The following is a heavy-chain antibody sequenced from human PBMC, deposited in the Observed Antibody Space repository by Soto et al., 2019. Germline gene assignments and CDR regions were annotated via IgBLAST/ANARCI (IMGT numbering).Heavy chain of an antibody. Sequence: QVQLLESGGGVVQPGSSLRLSCAASGFTFSSYGMHWVRQAPLKGLEWVAAISYDGSNKYYADSVKGRFTISRDNFRNTLYLQMNSLRAEDTAVYYCEKEGDNLSCDFWGQGSLVTVFS. CDR2: ISYDGSNK. V-gene: IGHV3-30*18. D-gene: IGHD3-16*01. CDR1: GFTFSSYG. CDR3: EKEGDNLSCDF. J-gene: IGHJ4*02.